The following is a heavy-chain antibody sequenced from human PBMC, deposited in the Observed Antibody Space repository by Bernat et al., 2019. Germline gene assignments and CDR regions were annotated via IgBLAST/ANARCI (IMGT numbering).Heavy chain of an antibody. CDR3: ARRRSSSWYSPFEY. Sequence: QLQLQESGPGLVKPSETLSLTCTVSGGSISSSSYYWGWIRQPPGKGLEWIGSIYYSGSTYYNAYLKRRIARAGDTSKKQFSLKLGSVTAAETAVYYCARRRSSSWYSPFEYWGEGTLVTVSS. J-gene: IGHJ4*02. V-gene: IGHV4-39*01. CDR2: IYYSGST. CDR1: GGSISSSSYY. D-gene: IGHD6-13*01.